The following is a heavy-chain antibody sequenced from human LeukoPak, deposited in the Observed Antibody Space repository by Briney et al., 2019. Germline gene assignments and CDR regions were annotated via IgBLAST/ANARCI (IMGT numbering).Heavy chain of an antibody. CDR1: GFTFSGYS. CDR2: FGTRSTSI. V-gene: IGHV3-21*01. Sequence: GGSLRLSCTASGFTFSGYSMNWIRQAPGKGLEWVSSFGTRSTSIYHAGSVKGRFAISRDNAKNSLYLQMNSLRAEDTALYHCAREVSEGFDFWGQGTLVTVSS. J-gene: IGHJ4*02. CDR3: AREVSEGFDF. D-gene: IGHD3-22*01.